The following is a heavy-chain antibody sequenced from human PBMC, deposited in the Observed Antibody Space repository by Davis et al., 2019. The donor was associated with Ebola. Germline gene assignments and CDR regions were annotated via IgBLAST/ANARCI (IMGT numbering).Heavy chain of an antibody. CDR2: IIPILGIA. J-gene: IGHJ6*02. CDR3: AIYASPQRARLYYYYGMDV. D-gene: IGHD5/OR15-5a*01. CDR1: GGTFSSYA. Sequence: SVKVSCKASGGTFSSYAISWVRQAPGQGLEWMGRIIPILGIANYAQKFQGRVTITADKSTSTAYMELSSLRSEDTAVYYCAIYASPQRARLYYYYGMDVWGQGTTVTVSS. V-gene: IGHV1-69*04.